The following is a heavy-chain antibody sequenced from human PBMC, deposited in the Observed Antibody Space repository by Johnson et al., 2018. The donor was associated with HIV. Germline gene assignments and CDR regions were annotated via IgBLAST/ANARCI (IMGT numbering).Heavy chain of an antibody. CDR2: INWNGGSR. Sequence: VQLVESGGGLVQPGGSLRLSCAASGFTFSSYAMSWVRQAPGKGLEWVSGINWNGGSRGYADSVKGRFTISSDNAKNSLYLQMNRLRAEDTALYYCARGFGNSGYYYGRFGAFDIWGQGTMVTVSS. D-gene: IGHD3-22*01. J-gene: IGHJ3*02. CDR3: ARGFGNSGYYYGRFGAFDI. V-gene: IGHV3-20*04. CDR1: GFTFSSYA.